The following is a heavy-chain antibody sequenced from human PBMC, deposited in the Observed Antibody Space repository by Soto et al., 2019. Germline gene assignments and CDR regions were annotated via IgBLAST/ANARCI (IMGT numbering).Heavy chain of an antibody. CDR3: VGGQYYFDY. CDR1: GFPFTSYG. Sequence: QVQLVESGGGVVQPGRSLRLSCAASGFPFTSYGMHWVREGPDKGLEWVAIISYDGSDKYDADSVKGRFTISRDNSKNTLYLQMNSLRPEDTALYYCVGGQYYFDYRGQGTLVIVSS. J-gene: IGHJ4*02. CDR2: ISYDGSDK. D-gene: IGHD3-10*01. V-gene: IGHV3-30*03.